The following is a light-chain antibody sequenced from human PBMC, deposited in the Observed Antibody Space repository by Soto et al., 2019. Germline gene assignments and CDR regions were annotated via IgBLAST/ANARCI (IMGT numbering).Light chain of an antibody. V-gene: IGLV2-8*01. Sequence: QSALTQPPSASESPGQSVTISCTGTSSDVGGYNYVSWYQQHPGKAPKLMIYEVSKRPSGVPDRFSASKSGNTASLTVSGLQAEDEADYYCSSYAGSNNFVVFGGGTKLTVL. CDR2: EVS. CDR1: SSDVGGYNY. CDR3: SSYAGSNNFVV. J-gene: IGLJ3*02.